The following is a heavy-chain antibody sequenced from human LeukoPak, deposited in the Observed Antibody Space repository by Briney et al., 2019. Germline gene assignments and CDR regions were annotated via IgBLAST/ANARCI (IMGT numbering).Heavy chain of an antibody. Sequence: PGGSLRLSCAASGFTFSSFWMSWVRQAPGKGLEWVSAISGGGGTTYYADSVTGRFTISRDNSMNTLYLQMNSLRGEDTAVYYCAKAQDWGSASYFDYWGQGTLVTVSS. D-gene: IGHD7-27*01. V-gene: IGHV3-23*01. CDR3: AKAQDWGSASYFDY. CDR2: ISGGGGTT. J-gene: IGHJ4*02. CDR1: GFTFSSFW.